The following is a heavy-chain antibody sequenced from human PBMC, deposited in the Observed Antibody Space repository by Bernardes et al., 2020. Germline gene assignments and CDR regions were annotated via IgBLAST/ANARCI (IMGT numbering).Heavy chain of an antibody. CDR2: TRNKANSYTT. Sequence: GGSLRLSCAASGFTFSDHYMDWVRQAPGKGLEWVGRTRNKANSYTTEYAASVKGRFTISRDDSKNSLYLQMNSLKTEDTAVYYCARDYSSGWFDPWGQGTLVTVSS. D-gene: IGHD6-6*01. J-gene: IGHJ5*02. CDR3: ARDYSSGWFDP. V-gene: IGHV3-72*01. CDR1: GFTFSDHY.